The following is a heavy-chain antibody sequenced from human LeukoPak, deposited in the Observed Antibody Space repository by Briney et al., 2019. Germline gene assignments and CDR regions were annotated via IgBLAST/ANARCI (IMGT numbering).Heavy chain of an antibody. CDR1: GYTFTSYY. D-gene: IGHD1-1*01. CDR2: INPSGGST. Sequence: ASVKVSCKASGYTFTSYYMHWVRQAPGQGLEWMGIINPSGGSTSYAQKFQGRVTMTRDTSTSTVYMELSRLRSDDTAVYYCARRARTIPIRGHTHLDYWGQGTLVTVSS. CDR3: ARRARTIPIRGHTHLDY. J-gene: IGHJ4*02. V-gene: IGHV1-46*01.